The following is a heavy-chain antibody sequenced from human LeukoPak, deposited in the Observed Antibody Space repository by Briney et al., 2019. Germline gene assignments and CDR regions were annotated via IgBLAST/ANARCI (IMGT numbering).Heavy chain of an antibody. CDR2: INHSGST. CDR1: GFTFSNYV. J-gene: IGHJ4*02. Sequence: TGGSLRLSCSASGFTFSNYVMHWVRQAPGKGLEWIGEINHSGSTNYNPSLKSRVTISVDTSKNQFSLKLSSVTAADTAVYYCARALRRIDYWGQGTLVTVSS. CDR3: ARALRRIDY. D-gene: IGHD4-17*01. V-gene: IGHV4-34*01.